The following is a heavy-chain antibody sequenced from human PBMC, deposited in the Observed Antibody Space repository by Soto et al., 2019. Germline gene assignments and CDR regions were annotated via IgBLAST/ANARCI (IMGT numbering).Heavy chain of an antibody. CDR3: ARNGPYDSSLSQYTGMDV. V-gene: IGHV1-69*06. J-gene: IGHJ6*02. Sequence: QQTPGQGLEWMGGIVPMFGTPTYAEKFKGRLAISATRSTSTAYMELTSLRSEDTAVYYCARNGPYDSSLSQYTGMDVWGQGTTVTVSS. CDR2: IVPMFGTP. D-gene: IGHD3-22*01.